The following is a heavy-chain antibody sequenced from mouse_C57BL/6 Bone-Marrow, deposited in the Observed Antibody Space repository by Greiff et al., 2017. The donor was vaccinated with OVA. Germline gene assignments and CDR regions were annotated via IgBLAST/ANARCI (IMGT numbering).Heavy chain of an antibody. CDR1: GFTFSSYA. V-gene: IGHV5-4*01. Sequence: EVQGVESGGGLVKPGGSLKLSCAASGFTFSSYAMSWVRQTPEKRLEWVATISDGGSYTYYPDNVKGRFTISRDNAKNNLYLQMSHLKSEDTAMYYCARDRIGGNYDWYFDVWGTGTTVTVSS. J-gene: IGHJ1*03. CDR2: ISDGGSYT. CDR3: ARDRIGGNYDWYFDV. D-gene: IGHD2-1*01.